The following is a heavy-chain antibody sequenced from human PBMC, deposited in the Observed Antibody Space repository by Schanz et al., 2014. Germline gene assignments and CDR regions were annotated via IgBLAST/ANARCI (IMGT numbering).Heavy chain of an antibody. V-gene: IGHV3-23*01. J-gene: IGHJ5*02. Sequence: EVQMLESEGGLVPPGGSLRLSCSASGFTFNSYAMSWVRQAPGKGLEWVVSIGTIFLDTYYADSVKGRFRISRDNSKNTLFLDMSSLRAEDTAVYYCVKYYTSLVVLAFDHWGQGALVTVSS. CDR3: VKYYTSLVVLAFDH. D-gene: IGHD2-2*01. CDR1: GFTFNSYA. CDR2: IGTIFLDT.